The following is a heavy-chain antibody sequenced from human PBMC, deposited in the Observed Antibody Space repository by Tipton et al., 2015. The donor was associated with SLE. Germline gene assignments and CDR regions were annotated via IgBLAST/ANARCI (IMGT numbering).Heavy chain of an antibody. Sequence: LSLTCTVSGGSISSYYWSWIRQPPGKGLEWIGYIYYSGSTNYNPSLKSRVAISVDTSKNQFSLKLSSVTAADTAVYYCARGSTVTTFYYYYYMDVWGKGTTVTVSS. D-gene: IGHD4-11*01. J-gene: IGHJ6*03. CDR3: ARGSTVTTFYYYYYMDV. V-gene: IGHV4-59*01. CDR2: IYYSGST. CDR1: GGSISSYY.